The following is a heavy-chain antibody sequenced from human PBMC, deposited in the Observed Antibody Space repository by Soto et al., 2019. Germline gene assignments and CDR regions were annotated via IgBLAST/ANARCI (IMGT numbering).Heavy chain of an antibody. V-gene: IGHV4-34*01. CDR3: ARGPPQYCGGDCYSDY. J-gene: IGHJ4*02. CDR1: GGSFSGYY. Sequence: PSETMSLTCAVYGGSFSGYYWSWIRQPPGKGLEWIGEINHSGSTNYNPSLKSRVTISVDTSKNQFSLKLSSVTAADTAVYSCARGPPQYCGGDCYSDYWGQGTLVTVSS. D-gene: IGHD2-21*02. CDR2: INHSGST.